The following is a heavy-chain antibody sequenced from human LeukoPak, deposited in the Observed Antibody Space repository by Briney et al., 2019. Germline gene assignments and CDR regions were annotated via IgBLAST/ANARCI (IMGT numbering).Heavy chain of an antibody. CDR3: ARVAAGIVGY. D-gene: IGHD1-26*01. CDR2: IYYSGST. CDR1: GGSIGSGDYY. J-gene: IGHJ4*02. V-gene: IGHV4-30-4*08. Sequence: SETLSLTCTVSGGSIGSGDYYWSWIRQPPGTGLEWIGYIYYSGSTYYNPSLKSRVTISVDTSKNQFSLKLSSVTAADTAVYYCARVAAGIVGYWGQGTLVTVSS.